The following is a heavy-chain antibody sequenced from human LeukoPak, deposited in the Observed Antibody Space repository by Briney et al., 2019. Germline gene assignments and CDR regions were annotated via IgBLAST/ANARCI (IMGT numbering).Heavy chain of an antibody. Sequence: GGSLRLSCAASGFTFSNYAMHWGRQAPGKGLEYVLTISSNGVSTYYANSVKGRFTISRDNSKNTLYLQMGSLRAEDMAVYYCARGPPDYYYYGMDVWGQGTTVTVSS. V-gene: IGHV3-64*01. J-gene: IGHJ6*02. CDR3: ARGPPDYYYYGMDV. CDR1: GFTFSNYA. CDR2: ISSNGVST.